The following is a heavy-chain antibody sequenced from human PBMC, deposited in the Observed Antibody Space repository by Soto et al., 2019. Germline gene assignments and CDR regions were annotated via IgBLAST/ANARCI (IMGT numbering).Heavy chain of an antibody. Sequence: EVQLVESGGGLVQPGGSRRLSCAASGFTFSSYSMNWVRQAPGKGLEWVSYISSSSSTIYYADSVKGRFTISRDNSMTSLYPQMNSLGPDGTAVYSSGRDLTCGLFDYGGQGTQVTVSS. CDR1: GFTFSSYS. D-gene: IGHD6-25*01. CDR2: ISSSSSTI. V-gene: IGHV3-48*01. J-gene: IGHJ4*02. CDR3: GRDLTCGLFDY.